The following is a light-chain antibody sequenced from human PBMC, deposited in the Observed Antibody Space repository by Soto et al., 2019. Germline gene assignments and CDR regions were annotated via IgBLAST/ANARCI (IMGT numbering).Light chain of an antibody. CDR3: QQRRTWPPYT. CDR2: DAS. J-gene: IGKJ2*01. CDR1: QSVSSY. V-gene: IGKV3-11*01. Sequence: EIVLTQSPATLSLSPGERATLSCRASQSVSSYLAWYQQKPGQAPRLLIYDASNRATGIPARFSGSGSGTDFTLTISSLEPEDFPVYYCQQRRTWPPYTFGQGTKLEIK.